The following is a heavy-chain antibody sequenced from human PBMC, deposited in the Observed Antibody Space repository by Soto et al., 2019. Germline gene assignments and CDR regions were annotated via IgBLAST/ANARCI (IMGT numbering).Heavy chain of an antibody. Sequence: SETLSLTCTVSGGSISSYYWSWVRQPPGKGLGWIGYIYYSGSTNYNPSLKSRVTISVDTSKNQFSLKLSSVTAADTAVYYCARLLFDYDILTSEPIYYYGMDAWGQGTTVTVSS. V-gene: IGHV4-59*01. CDR3: ARLLFDYDILTSEPIYYYGMDA. D-gene: IGHD3-9*01. J-gene: IGHJ6*02. CDR1: GGSISSYY. CDR2: IYYSGST.